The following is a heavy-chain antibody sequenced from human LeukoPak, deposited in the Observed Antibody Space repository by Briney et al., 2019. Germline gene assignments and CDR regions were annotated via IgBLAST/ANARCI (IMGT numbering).Heavy chain of an antibody. V-gene: IGHV3-23*01. CDR1: GFTFSSYA. Sequence: GGSLRLSCVASGFTFSSYAMTWVRQAPGKGLEWVSAITGSGVSTYYADSVKGRFTISRDNSKNTLHLQMNTLRAEDTAIYYCAKGWYPDYWGQGTLVTVSS. CDR2: ITGSGVST. D-gene: IGHD2-15*01. CDR3: AKGWYPDY. J-gene: IGHJ4*02.